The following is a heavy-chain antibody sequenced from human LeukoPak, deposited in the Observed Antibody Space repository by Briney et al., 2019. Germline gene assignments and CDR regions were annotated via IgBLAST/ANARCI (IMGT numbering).Heavy chain of an antibody. CDR2: ISSSSSYI. V-gene: IGHV3-21*01. CDR1: GFTFSSYS. CDR3: ARWICGYAAILRFDC. Sequence: GGSLRLSCAASGFTFSSYSMNGVRQAPGKGVEWVSSISSSSSYIYYADPVRGRFTISRDNAKISLYLQMDSLRADDTAVYCCARWICGYAAILRFDCWRQGTLVTVCS. D-gene: IGHD5-12*01. J-gene: IGHJ4*02.